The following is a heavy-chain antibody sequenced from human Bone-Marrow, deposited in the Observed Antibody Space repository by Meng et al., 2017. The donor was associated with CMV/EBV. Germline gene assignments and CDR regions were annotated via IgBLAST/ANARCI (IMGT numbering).Heavy chain of an antibody. CDR1: GFTFSSYG. D-gene: IGHD2-15*01. J-gene: IGHJ6*02. V-gene: IGHV3-30*02. Sequence: GESLKISCAASGFTFSSYGMHWVRQAPGKGLEWVAFIRYDGSNKYYADSVKGRFTISRDNAKNSLYLQMNSLRAEDTAVYYCARSSRVVDVYYYYGMDVWGQGTTVTVSS. CDR3: ARSSRVVDVYYYYGMDV. CDR2: IRYDGSNK.